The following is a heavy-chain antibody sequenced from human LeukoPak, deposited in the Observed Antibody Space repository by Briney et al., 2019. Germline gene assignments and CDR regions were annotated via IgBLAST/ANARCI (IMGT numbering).Heavy chain of an antibody. J-gene: IGHJ5*02. CDR3: ARLFYGSSWYYWFDP. D-gene: IGHD6-13*01. V-gene: IGHV4-39*07. CDR2: IYYSGSS. Sequence: SETLSLTCTVSGGSISGSSHYWGWIRQPPGKGLEWIGSIYYSGSSHYNPSLKSRVTISVDTSKNQFSLKLSSVTAADTAVYYCARLFYGSSWYYWFDPWGQGTLVTVSS. CDR1: GGSISGSSHY.